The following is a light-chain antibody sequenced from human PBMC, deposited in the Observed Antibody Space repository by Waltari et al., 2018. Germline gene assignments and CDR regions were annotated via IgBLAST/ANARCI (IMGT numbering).Light chain of an antibody. CDR3: IQTSTVPLT. Sequence: DIQLTQSPSSLSASVGDRVTITCRASHSITTYLNWYQQKPGKAPNLLIYAASSLQSGVPSRFSGSGSGTEFTLTISSLRAEDVATYYCIQTSTVPLTFGGGTKVEIK. CDR1: HSITTY. CDR2: AAS. J-gene: IGKJ4*01. V-gene: IGKV1-39*01.